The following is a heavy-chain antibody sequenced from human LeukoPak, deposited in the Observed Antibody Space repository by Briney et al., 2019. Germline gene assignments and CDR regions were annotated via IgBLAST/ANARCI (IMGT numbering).Heavy chain of an antibody. Sequence: GEALRISCRGSGYSFFSYWISWVRQMPGKGVEWMGIIFPGDSDTTYSPSFQGQVTISADKSISTASLQWTSLKASDTAMYHCARNYYDYVWGSYRYTPSDAFDIWGQGTMVTVSS. V-gene: IGHV5-51*01. D-gene: IGHD3-16*02. CDR1: GYSFFSYW. J-gene: IGHJ3*02. CDR3: ARNYYDYVWGSYRYTPSDAFDI. CDR2: IFPGDSDT.